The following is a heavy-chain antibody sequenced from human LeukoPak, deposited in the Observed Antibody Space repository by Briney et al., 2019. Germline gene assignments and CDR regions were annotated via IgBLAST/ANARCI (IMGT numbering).Heavy chain of an antibody. CDR3: ARQCCPAVAGTFFDY. CDR1: GVSFSGYY. D-gene: IGHD6-19*01. J-gene: IGHJ4*02. V-gene: IGHV4-34*01. Sequence: SETLSLTCAVYGVSFSGYYWSWIRQPPGKGLEWIGEINHSGSTNYNPSLKSRVTISVDTSKNQFSLKLSSVTAADTAVYYCARQCCPAVAGTFFDYWGQGTPVTVSS. CDR2: INHSGST.